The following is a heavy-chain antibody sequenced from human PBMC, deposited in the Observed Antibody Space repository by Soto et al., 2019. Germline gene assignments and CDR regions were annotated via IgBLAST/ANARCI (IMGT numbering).Heavy chain of an antibody. Sequence: QVQLVQSGAEVKKPGSSVKVSCKASGGTFSSYTISWVRQAPGQGLEWMGRIIPILGIANYAQKFQGRVTITADKSTRTAYMELSSLRSEDTAVYYCARDRMGDPSDNDAFDIWGQGTMVTVSS. CDR1: GGTFSSYT. V-gene: IGHV1-69*08. D-gene: IGHD1-26*01. CDR2: IIPILGIA. CDR3: ARDRMGDPSDNDAFDI. J-gene: IGHJ3*02.